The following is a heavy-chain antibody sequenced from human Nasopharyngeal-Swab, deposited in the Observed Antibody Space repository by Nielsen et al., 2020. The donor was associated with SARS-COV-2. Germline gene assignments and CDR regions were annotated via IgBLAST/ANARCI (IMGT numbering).Heavy chain of an antibody. D-gene: IGHD5-18*01. J-gene: IGHJ4*02. CDR1: GFSFDDYA. Sequence: GESLKISCAASGFSFDDYAMHWVRQAPGKGLEWVSLISDSGLRTYYADSVKGRFTISRDNSKDSLYLQMNSLRTEDTAWYHCAEDMGYSSGLGAIDSWGQGTLVTVSS. V-gene: IGHV3-43*02. CDR2: ISDSGLRT. CDR3: AEDMGYSSGLGAIDS.